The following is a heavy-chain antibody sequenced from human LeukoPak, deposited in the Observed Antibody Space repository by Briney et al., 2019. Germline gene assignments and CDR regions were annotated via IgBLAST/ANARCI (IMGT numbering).Heavy chain of an antibody. CDR2: IYYSGST. J-gene: IGHJ4*02. CDR3: ARSRDYDILTGYSTTFDY. Sequence: SETLSLTCTVSGGSISSYYWSWIRQPPGKGLDWIGSIYYSGSTNYNPSLKSRVTISVDTSKNQFSLKLSSVTAADTAVYYCARSRDYDILTGYSTTFDYWGQGTLVTVSS. CDR1: GGSISSYY. D-gene: IGHD3-9*01. V-gene: IGHV4-59*01.